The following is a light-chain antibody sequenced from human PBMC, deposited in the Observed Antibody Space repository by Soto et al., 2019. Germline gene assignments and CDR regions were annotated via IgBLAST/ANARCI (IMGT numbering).Light chain of an antibody. CDR2: DVS. CDR3: SSYTRSSTLVV. CDR1: SSDVGGYNY. J-gene: IGLJ2*01. Sequence: QSVLTQPASVSGSHGQSITISCTGTSSDVGGYNYVSWYQQHPGKAPKLMIYDVSNRPSGVSNRFSGSKSGNTASLTISGLQAEDEADYYCSSYTRSSTLVVFGGGTKLTVL. V-gene: IGLV2-14*01.